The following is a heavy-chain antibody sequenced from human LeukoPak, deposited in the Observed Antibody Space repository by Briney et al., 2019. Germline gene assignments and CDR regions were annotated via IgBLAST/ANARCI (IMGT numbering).Heavy chain of an antibody. CDR1: GGSISSYY. J-gene: IGHJ2*01. D-gene: IGHD4-17*01. CDR3: ARSPPTTVTTSRYWYFDL. Sequence: SETLSLTCTIPGGSISSYYWSSIRQPPGKGQEWVGYIYYSGSTNYNPSLKSRVTISVDTSKNQFSLKLSSVTAADTAVYYCARSPPTTVTTSRYWYFDLWGRGTLVTVSS. CDR2: IYYSGST. V-gene: IGHV4-59*01.